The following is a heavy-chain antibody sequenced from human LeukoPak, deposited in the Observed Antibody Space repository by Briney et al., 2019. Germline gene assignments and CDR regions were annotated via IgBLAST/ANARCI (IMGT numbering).Heavy chain of an antibody. CDR2: INPNSGGT. J-gene: IGHJ4*02. V-gene: IGHV1-2*02. D-gene: IGHD6-19*01. Sequence: ASMKVSCKASGYTFTDYYIHWVRQAPGQGLEWMGWINPNSGGTNYAQKFQGRVTMTRDTSISTAYMELSRLRSDDTAVYYCARDWAVAGTEIGYWGQGTLVTVSS. CDR1: GYTFTDYY. CDR3: ARDWAVAGTEIGY.